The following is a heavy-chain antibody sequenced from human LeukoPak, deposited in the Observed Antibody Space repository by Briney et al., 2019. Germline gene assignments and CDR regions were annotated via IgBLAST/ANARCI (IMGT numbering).Heavy chain of an antibody. CDR3: ARLEKWLLHY. J-gene: IGHJ4*02. CDR1: GGSISSSSCY. D-gene: IGHD3-22*01. CDR2: IYYSGST. Sequence: PSETLSLTCTVSGGSISSSSCYWGWIRQPPGKGLEWIGSIYYSGSTYYNPSLKSRVTIPVDTSKNQFSLELSSVTAADTAVYYCARLEKWLLHYWGQGTLVTVSS. V-gene: IGHV4-39*01.